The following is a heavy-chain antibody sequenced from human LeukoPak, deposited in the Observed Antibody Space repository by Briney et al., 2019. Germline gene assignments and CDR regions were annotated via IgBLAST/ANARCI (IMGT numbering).Heavy chain of an antibody. Sequence: GGSLRLSCAASGFTFSSYGMHWVRQAPGKGLEWVAVISYDGSNKYYADSVKGRFTISRDNSKNTLYLQMSSLRPEDTAVYYCATDSDPGGYIAAAGTGFDNWGQGTLVTVSS. J-gene: IGHJ4*02. CDR2: ISYDGSNK. CDR3: ATDSDPGGYIAAAGTGFDN. CDR1: GFTFSSYG. D-gene: IGHD6-13*01. V-gene: IGHV3-30*03.